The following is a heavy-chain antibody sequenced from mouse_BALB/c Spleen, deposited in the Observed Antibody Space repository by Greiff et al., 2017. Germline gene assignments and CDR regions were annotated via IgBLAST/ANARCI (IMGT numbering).Heavy chain of an antibody. Sequence: VQLQQSGPGLVAPSQSLSITCTVSGFSLTSYGVHWVRQPPGKGLEWLGVIWAGGSTNYNSALMSRLSISKDNSKSQVFLKMNSLQTDDTAMYYCARDWALRRGYYAMDYWGQGTSVTVSS. CDR2: IWAGGST. CDR1: GFSLTSYG. J-gene: IGHJ4*01. V-gene: IGHV2-9*02. D-gene: IGHD1-2*01. CDR3: ARDWALRRGYYAMDY.